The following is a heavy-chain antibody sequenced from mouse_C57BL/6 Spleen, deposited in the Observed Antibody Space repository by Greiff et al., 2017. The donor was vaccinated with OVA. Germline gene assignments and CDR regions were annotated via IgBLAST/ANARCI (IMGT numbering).Heavy chain of an antibody. CDR1: GYAFTNYL. D-gene: IGHD2-4*01. CDR3: ARGDYDVGFAY. CDR2: INPGSGGT. Sequence: QVQLQQSGAELVRPGTSVKVSCKASGYAFTNYLIEWVKQRPGQGLEWIGVINPGSGGTNYNEKFKGKATLTADKSSSTAYMQLSSLTSEDSAVYFCARGDYDVGFAYWGQGTLVTVSA. V-gene: IGHV1-54*01. J-gene: IGHJ3*01.